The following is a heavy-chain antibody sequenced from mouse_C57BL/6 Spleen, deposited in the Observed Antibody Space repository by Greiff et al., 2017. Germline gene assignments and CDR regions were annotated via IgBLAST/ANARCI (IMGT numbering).Heavy chain of an antibody. CDR3: ARLDYDRFAY. Sequence: VKLMESGPELVKPGASVKISCKASGYAFSSSWMNWVKQRPGKGLEWIGRIYPGDGDTNYTWKFKGKATLTADKSSSTAYMQLSSLTSEDSAVYFCARLDYDRFAYWGQGTLVTVSA. D-gene: IGHD2-4*01. CDR2: IYPGDGDT. V-gene: IGHV1-82*01. J-gene: IGHJ3*01. CDR1: GYAFSSSW.